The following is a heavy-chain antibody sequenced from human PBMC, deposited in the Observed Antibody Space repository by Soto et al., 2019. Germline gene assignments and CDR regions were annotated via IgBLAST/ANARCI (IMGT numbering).Heavy chain of an antibody. CDR2: INPNSGGT. CDR3: ARGIAAAGNSYWFDP. V-gene: IGHV1-2*04. J-gene: IGHJ5*02. Sequence: ASVKVSCKASGYTFTGYYMHWVRQAPGQGLEWMGWINPNSGGTNYAQKFQGWVTMTRDTSISTAYMELSRLRSDDTAVYYCARGIAAAGNSYWFDPWGQGTLVTVYS. D-gene: IGHD6-13*01. CDR1: GYTFTGYY.